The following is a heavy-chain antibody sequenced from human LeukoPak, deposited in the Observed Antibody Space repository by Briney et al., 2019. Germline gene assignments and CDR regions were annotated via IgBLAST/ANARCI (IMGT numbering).Heavy chain of an antibody. CDR2: IKEDGSDK. CDR1: GFTFSSYW. CDR3: ARPKSDY. Sequence: GGSLRLSCAVSGFTFSSYWMTWVRQTPGKGLEWVANIKEDGSDKYYADSMKGRFTISRDNAKKSLYLQLNSLRVEDTAVYYCARPKSDYWGQGTLVTVSS. V-gene: IGHV3-7*01. J-gene: IGHJ4*02.